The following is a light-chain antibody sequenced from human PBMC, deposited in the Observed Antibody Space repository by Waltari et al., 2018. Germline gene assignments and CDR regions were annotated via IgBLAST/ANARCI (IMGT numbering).Light chain of an antibody. CDR3: QVWDTNTDHVV. J-gene: IGLJ2*01. CDR1: NIGSKT. CDR2: DDS. V-gene: IGLV3-21*02. Sequence: SDVLTQPPSVSVAPGQTARISCGGDNIGSKTVHWYQQKPGQAPVLVVYDDSDRPSGIPGRISCSNSGNTATLTVSGVEAGDEADYYCQVWDTNTDHVVFGGGTKLTVL.